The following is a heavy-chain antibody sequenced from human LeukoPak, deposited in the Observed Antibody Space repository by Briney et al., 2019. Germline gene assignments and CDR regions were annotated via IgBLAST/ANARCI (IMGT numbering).Heavy chain of an antibody. CDR1: GFTFSTYA. CDR2: ISGSGDST. D-gene: IGHD2-15*01. V-gene: IGHV3-23*01. J-gene: IGHJ4*02. Sequence: GGSLRLSCAASGFTFSTYAMSWVRQAPGKGLEWVSTISGSGDSTYYTDSVKGRFTIFRDNSKNTVYLQMNSLRAEDTAVYYCAEDVVVVVAAKPGIWGQGTLVTVSS. CDR3: AEDVVVVVAAKPGI.